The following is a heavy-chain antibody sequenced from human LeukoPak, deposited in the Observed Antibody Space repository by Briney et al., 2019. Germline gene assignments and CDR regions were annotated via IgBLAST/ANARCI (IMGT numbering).Heavy chain of an antibody. CDR2: ISAYNGNT. D-gene: IGHD1-26*01. CDR3: ARAPDGTYYRNWFDP. CDR1: GYTFTSYG. V-gene: IGHV1-18*01. Sequence: ASVKVSCKATGYTFTSYGISWVRQAPGQGLEWMGWISAYNGNTNYAQKLQGRVTMTTDTSTSTAYMELRSLRSDDTAVYYCARAPDGTYYRNWFDPWGQGTLVTVSS. J-gene: IGHJ5*02.